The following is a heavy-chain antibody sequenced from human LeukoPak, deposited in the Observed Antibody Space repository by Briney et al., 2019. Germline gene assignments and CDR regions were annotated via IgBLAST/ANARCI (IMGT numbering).Heavy chain of an antibody. CDR1: GGSISSSNW. Sequence: SETLSLTCAVSGGSISSSNWWSWVRQPPGKGLEWIGEIYHSGSTNYNPSFKSRVTISVDKSKNQFSLKLSSVTAADTAVYYCARVSDYYDSSGYYLDYWGQGTLVTVSS. CDR3: ARVSDYYDSSGYYLDY. D-gene: IGHD3-22*01. V-gene: IGHV4-4*02. J-gene: IGHJ4*02. CDR2: IYHSGST.